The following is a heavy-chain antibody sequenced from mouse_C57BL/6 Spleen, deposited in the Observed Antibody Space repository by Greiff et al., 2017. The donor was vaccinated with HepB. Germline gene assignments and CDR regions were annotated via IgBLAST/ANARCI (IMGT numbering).Heavy chain of an antibody. CDR3: ASPYGNYFYYAMDY. CDR2: IWSGGST. CDR1: GFSLTSYG. V-gene: IGHV2-2*01. J-gene: IGHJ4*01. D-gene: IGHD2-1*01. Sequence: QVQLKQSGPGLVQPSQSLSITCTVSGFSLTSYGVHWVRQSPGKGLEWLGVIWSGGSTDYNAAFISRLSISKDNSKSQVFFKMNSLQADDTAIYYCASPYGNYFYYAMDYWGQGTSVTVSS.